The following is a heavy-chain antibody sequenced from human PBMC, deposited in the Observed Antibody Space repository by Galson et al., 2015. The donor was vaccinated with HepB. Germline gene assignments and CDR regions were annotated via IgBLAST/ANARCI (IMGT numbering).Heavy chain of an antibody. D-gene: IGHD5-18*01. CDR3: VKDSRYSYGYPDAFDM. J-gene: IGHJ3*02. Sequence: SLRLSCAASGFTFDDYAMHWVRQAPGKGLEWVSGVSWNSANIDYADSVKGRFTISRDNATNVLRLQMNSLRPEDTALYHCVKDSRYSYGYPDAFDMWGQGTMVTVSS. CDR1: GFTFDDYA. V-gene: IGHV3-9*01. CDR2: VSWNSANI.